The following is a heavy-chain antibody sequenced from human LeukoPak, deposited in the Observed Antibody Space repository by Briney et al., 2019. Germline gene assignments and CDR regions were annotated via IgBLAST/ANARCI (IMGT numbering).Heavy chain of an antibody. CDR3: AKELLVLGYFDY. J-gene: IGHJ4*02. Sequence: PGGSLRLSCAASGFTFSSYAMSWVRQAPGKGLEWVSAISGSGGSTYYADSLKGPFTISRDKSKNTLYLQMNSLRAEETAVYYCAKELLVLGYFDYWGQGTLVTVSS. V-gene: IGHV3-23*01. CDR1: GFTFSSYA. D-gene: IGHD6-6*01. CDR2: ISGSGGST.